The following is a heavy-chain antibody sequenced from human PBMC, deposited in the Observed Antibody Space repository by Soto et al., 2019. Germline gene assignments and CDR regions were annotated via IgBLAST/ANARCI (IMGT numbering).Heavy chain of an antibody. CDR1: GFSFSTHA. CDR2: FSSNGGST. J-gene: IGHJ4*02. Sequence: EVQLLESGGGLVQPGGSLRLSCAASGFSFSTHAMSWVRQAPGKGLEWVSGFSSNGGSTYYADSVKGRFTISRDNSKNMLYLQMNSLRADDTAVYYCAKEGGGGASAFDFWGQGTLVTVSS. CDR3: AKEGGGGASAFDF. V-gene: IGHV3-23*01. D-gene: IGHD1-26*01.